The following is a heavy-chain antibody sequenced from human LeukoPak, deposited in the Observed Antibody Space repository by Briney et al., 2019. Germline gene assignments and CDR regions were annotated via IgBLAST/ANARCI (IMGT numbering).Heavy chain of an antibody. D-gene: IGHD1-20*01. CDR2: ISAGGGTI. CDR3: ANLGNWNDVRDY. J-gene: IGHJ4*02. Sequence: GGSLRLSCAASGFTFFSYAMTWVRQAPGKGLEWVSAISAGGGTILYADSVKGRFTISRDNSKNRLYLQMNSLRAEDTAVYYCANLGNWNDVRDYWGQGTLVTVSS. V-gene: IGHV3-23*01. CDR1: GFTFFSYA.